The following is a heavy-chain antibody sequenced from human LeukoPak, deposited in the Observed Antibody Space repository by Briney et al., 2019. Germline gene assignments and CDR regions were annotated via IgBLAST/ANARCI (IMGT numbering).Heavy chain of an antibody. V-gene: IGHV3-23*01. CDR1: GFNFNKYD. CDR3: AKGGWLDD. CDR2: ITGRSDKT. Sequence: GGSLRFSCAASGFNFNKYDMTWARQAPGKGLGLVLTITGRSDKTYYPDSVKGRFVASRDNSKDTLYLQMNSLRAEDTALYYCAKGGWLDDLGQGALVTVSS. J-gene: IGHJ4*02. D-gene: IGHD6-19*01.